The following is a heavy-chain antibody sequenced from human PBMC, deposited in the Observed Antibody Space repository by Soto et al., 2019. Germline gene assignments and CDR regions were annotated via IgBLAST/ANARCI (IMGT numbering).Heavy chain of an antibody. CDR3: AKSTTVEYQGH. CDR1: GFTFSSYA. D-gene: IGHD2-2*01. J-gene: IGHJ4*02. V-gene: IGHV3-23*01. CDR2: ISSTGGTT. Sequence: PGGSLRLSCAASGFTFSSYAMSWVRQAPGKGLEWVSVISSTGGTTSYADSVKGRFTISRDNSKNTLYLQMNSLRAEDTALYYCAKSTTVEYQGHWGQGTLVTVSS.